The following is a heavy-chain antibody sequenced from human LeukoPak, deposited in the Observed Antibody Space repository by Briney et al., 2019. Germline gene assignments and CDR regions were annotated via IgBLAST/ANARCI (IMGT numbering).Heavy chain of an antibody. Sequence: GGSLRLSCAASGFTVSTNYMSWVRQAPGKGLEWVSVIHSGGITYYADSVRGRFTISRDNSKNTLYLQMNSLRAEDTAVYYCARKPKFCSSTSCYLEWGQGTLVTVSS. V-gene: IGHV3-66*01. J-gene: IGHJ4*02. CDR3: ARKPKFCSSTSCYLE. CDR1: GFTVSTNY. D-gene: IGHD2-2*01. CDR2: IHSGGIT.